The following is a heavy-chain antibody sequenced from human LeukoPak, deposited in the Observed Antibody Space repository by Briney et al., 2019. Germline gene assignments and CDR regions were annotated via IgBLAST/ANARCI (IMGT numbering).Heavy chain of an antibody. Sequence: SETLSLTCTVSGDSIRSYYWSWIRQPAGKGLEWIGRIYSSGSTIYNPSLKSRVTMSVDTSKNQFSLKLSSVTAADTAVYYCARDSSRTFDYWGQGTLVTVSS. CDR3: ARDSSRTFDY. J-gene: IGHJ4*02. D-gene: IGHD6-13*01. V-gene: IGHV4-4*07. CDR1: GDSIRSYY. CDR2: IYSSGST.